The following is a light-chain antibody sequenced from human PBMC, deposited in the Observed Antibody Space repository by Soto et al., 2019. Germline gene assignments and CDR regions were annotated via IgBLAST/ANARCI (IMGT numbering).Light chain of an antibody. Sequence: QAVVTQPPSASGTPGQRVTISCSGSSSNIGSNYVYWYQQLPGTAPKLLIYRNNQRPSGVPDRFSGSKSGTSASLDISGLRSEDEADYYCAAWDDSLSGRVFGTGTKLTVL. CDR1: SSNIGSNY. V-gene: IGLV1-47*01. CDR2: RNN. J-gene: IGLJ1*01. CDR3: AAWDDSLSGRV.